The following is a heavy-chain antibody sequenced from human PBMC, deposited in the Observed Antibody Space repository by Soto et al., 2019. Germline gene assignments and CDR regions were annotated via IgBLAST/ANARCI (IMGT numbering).Heavy chain of an antibody. CDR3: TRADSDVVILPDVRPLFDL. CDR2: INPNGGYT. V-gene: IGHV1-46*01. CDR1: GYDFFKYN. D-gene: IGHD2-21*02. J-gene: IGHJ4*02. Sequence: QVQLVQSGAEVKKPGASVKVSCKTSGYDFFKYNMHWVRQAPGQGLEWMGVINPNGGYTRHAQKFQGRVIMTRDTSSKIVYMEVSGLTSADTAMYYCTRADSDVVILPDVRPLFDLWGQGALVTVSS.